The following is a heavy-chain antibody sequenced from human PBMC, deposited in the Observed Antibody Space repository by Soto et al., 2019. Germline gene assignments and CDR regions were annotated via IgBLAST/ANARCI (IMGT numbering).Heavy chain of an antibody. CDR3: AREISSSWFINWFDP. J-gene: IGHJ5*02. Sequence: KGLEWVAVISYDGSNKYYADSVKGRFTISRDNSKNTLYLQMNSLRAEDTAVYYCAREISSSWFINWFDPWGQGTLVTVSS. CDR2: ISYDGSNK. V-gene: IGHV3-30-3*01. D-gene: IGHD6-13*01.